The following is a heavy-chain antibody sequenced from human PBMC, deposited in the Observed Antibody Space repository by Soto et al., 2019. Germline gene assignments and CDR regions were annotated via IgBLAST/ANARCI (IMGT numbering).Heavy chain of an antibody. CDR2: ISYDGDNK. CDR3: VRDQSGWDDFFPGH. D-gene: IGHD1-1*01. V-gene: IGHV3-30-3*01. CDR1: GFTFISYA. Sequence: GGSLRLSCAASGFTFISYAMHWVRQAPGKGLEWVALISYDGDNKYYADSVKGRFTVSRDNSKNTLYLQMNSLTAEDTAVYYCVRDQSGWDDFFPGHWGQGPLVSVSS. J-gene: IGHJ4*02.